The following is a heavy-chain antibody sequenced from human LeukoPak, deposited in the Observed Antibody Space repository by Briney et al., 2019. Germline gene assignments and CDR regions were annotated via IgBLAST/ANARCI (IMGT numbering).Heavy chain of an antibody. CDR2: IDPSDSYT. J-gene: IGHJ4*02. Sequence: PGESLRISCKGSGYSFTSYWISWVRQMPGKGLEWMGRIDPSDSYTYYSPSFQGHVTISADKSISTAYLQWSSLKASDTAMYYCARQSTRGMVDTDFDYWGQGTLVTVSS. V-gene: IGHV5-10-1*01. D-gene: IGHD5-18*01. CDR3: ARQSTRGMVDTDFDY. CDR1: GYSFTSYW.